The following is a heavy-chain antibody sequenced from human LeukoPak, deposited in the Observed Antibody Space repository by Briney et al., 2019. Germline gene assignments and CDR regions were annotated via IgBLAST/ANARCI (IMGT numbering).Heavy chain of an antibody. J-gene: IGHJ4*02. CDR1: GGSISSGDYY. CDR3: ARNSGDY. Sequence: SETLSLTCTVSGGSISSGDYYWTWIRQLPGQGLEWIGFVYYTGSTSYNPSLKSRVTISLDTSKNRFSLKLSSVTAADTAVYYCARNSGDYWGQGTLVTVSS. D-gene: IGHD4-23*01. V-gene: IGHV4-31*03. CDR2: VYYTGST.